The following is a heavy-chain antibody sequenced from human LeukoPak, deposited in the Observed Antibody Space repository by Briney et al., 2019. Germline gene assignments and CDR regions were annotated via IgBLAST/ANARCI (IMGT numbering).Heavy chain of an antibody. J-gene: IGHJ4*02. V-gene: IGHV4-59*01. CDR2: IYYSGST. Sequence: SETLSLTCTVSGGSISSYYWSCIRQPPGKGLEWIGYIYYSGSTNYNPSLKSRVTISVDTSKNQFSLKLSSVTAADTAVYYCARGHRRERMDYYFDYWGQGTLVTVSS. D-gene: IGHD1-14*01. CDR1: GGSISSYY. CDR3: ARGHRRERMDYYFDY.